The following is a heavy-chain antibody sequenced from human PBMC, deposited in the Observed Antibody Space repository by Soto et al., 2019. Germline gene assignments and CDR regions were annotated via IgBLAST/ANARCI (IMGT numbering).Heavy chain of an antibody. D-gene: IGHD6-13*01. V-gene: IGHV3-15*01. CDR3: TTEEGGEQQLADADSYYYYMDL. Sequence: EEQLVESGGGLVKPGGSLRLSCAASGFTFSKAWMSWVRQAPGKGLEWIGRIKSKTDGGTTDYAAPVKGRFTISRDDSKNTLYLQMNSLKTEDTAVYYCTTEEGGEQQLADADSYYYYMDLWGKGTTVTVSS. CDR1: GFTFSKAW. J-gene: IGHJ6*03. CDR2: IKSKTDGGTT.